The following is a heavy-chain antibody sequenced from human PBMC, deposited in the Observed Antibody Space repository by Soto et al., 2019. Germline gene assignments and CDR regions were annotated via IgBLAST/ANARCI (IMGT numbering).Heavy chain of an antibody. J-gene: IGHJ4*02. CDR3: KRFYYYGSAIDY. CDR1: GGSIRSSSYY. Sequence: SETLSLTCTVSGGSIRSSSYYWGWIRQPPGKGLEWIGSIYYSGSTYYNPSLKSRVTISVDTSKNQFSLKLSSVTAADTAVYYCKRFYYYGSAIDYWGQGTLVTVSS. D-gene: IGHD3-10*01. CDR2: IYYSGST. V-gene: IGHV4-39*01.